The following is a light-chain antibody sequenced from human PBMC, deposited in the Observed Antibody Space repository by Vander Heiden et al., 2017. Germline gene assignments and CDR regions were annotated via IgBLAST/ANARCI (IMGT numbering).Light chain of an antibody. CDR2: GTS. CDR3: QQYSSSPLT. Sequence: IALRQSPGTLSLSPGERATLSCRASQSISSSYLAWYQQKPGQAPRLLIHGTSSRATGIPDRFSGSGSGTDFTLTITRLEPEDFAVYYCQQYSSSPLTFGQGTKLEIK. J-gene: IGKJ2*01. CDR1: QSISSSY. V-gene: IGKV3-20*01.